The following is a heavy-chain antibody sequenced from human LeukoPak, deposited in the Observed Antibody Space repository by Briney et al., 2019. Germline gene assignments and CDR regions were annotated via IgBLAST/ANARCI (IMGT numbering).Heavy chain of an antibody. Sequence: GGSLRLSCAASGFTFRTYGMHWVRQAPGKGLEWVAVIWQDGSNKDYADFVKGPFTISRDKSKNTLYLQMNSLRGEAAAVYYCARGSQYYFDYWGQGTLVTVSS. CDR2: IWQDGSNK. J-gene: IGHJ4*02. CDR3: ARGSQYYFDY. D-gene: IGHD3-10*01. V-gene: IGHV3-33*01. CDR1: GFTFRTYG.